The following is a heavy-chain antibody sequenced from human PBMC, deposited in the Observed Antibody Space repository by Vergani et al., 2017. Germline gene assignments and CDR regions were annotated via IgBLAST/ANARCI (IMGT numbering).Heavy chain of an antibody. CDR3: ARYGKQWAFDY. CDR2: IYYSRST. J-gene: IGHJ4*02. V-gene: IGHV4-59*01. CDR1: GGSISSYY. D-gene: IGHD6-19*01. Sequence: QVQLQESGPGLVKPSETLSLTCTVSGGSISSYYWSWIRQPPGKGLEWIGCIYYSRSTNYNPSLKSRVTISVDTSKNQFSLKLSSVTAADTAVYYCARYGKQWAFDYWGQGTLVTVSS.